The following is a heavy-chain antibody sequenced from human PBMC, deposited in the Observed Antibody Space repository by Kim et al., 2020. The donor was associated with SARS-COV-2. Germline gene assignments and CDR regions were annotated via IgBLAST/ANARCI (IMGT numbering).Heavy chain of an antibody. Sequence: PSGGSTRCAQKFQGRVTMTRDTSTSTVYMELSSLRSEDTAVDYCARDLEYWGQGTLVTVSS. CDR2: PSGGST. V-gene: IGHV1-46*01. CDR3: ARDLEY. J-gene: IGHJ4*02.